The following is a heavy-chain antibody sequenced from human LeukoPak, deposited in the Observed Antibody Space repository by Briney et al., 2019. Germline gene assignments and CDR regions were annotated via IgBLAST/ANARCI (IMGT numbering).Heavy chain of an antibody. V-gene: IGHV4-34*01. J-gene: IGHJ3*02. D-gene: IGHD4-17*01. Sequence: SETLSLTCAVYGGSFSTYYWSWIRQPPGKGLEWIGEINHSGSTNYNPSLKSRVTISVDTSKSQFSLKLSSVTAADTAVYYCARAPHLDYGDYEAAFDIWGQGTMVTVSS. CDR1: GGSFSTYY. CDR2: INHSGST. CDR3: ARAPHLDYGDYEAAFDI.